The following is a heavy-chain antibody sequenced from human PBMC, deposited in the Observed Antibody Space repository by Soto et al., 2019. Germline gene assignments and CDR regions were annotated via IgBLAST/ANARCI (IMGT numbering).Heavy chain of an antibody. CDR1: GASINSYY. D-gene: IGHD3-22*01. J-gene: IGHJ4*02. Sequence: PSETLSLTCIVSGASINSYYWSWIRQPPGKGLEWIGYIFYTGSTDYNPSLKSRVTISLDTSENQFSLKLTSVTAADTAVYYCAGHPYYDSNFDYWGQGTLVT. CDR3: AGHPYYDSNFDY. V-gene: IGHV4-59*08. CDR2: IFYTGST.